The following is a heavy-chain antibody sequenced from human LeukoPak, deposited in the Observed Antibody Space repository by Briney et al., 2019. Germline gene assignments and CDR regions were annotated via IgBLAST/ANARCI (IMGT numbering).Heavy chain of an antibody. Sequence: GGSLRLSCAASGFTFISYWMSWVRQAPGKGLEWVANIKQDGREKYYVDFVKGRFTISRDNAKNSLYLQMNSLRAEDTAVYYCARDNPTYYDFWSGYYIPFYYYYYYMDVWGKGTTVTVSS. CDR3: ARDNPTYYDFWSGYYIPFYYYYYYMDV. D-gene: IGHD3-3*01. CDR1: GFTFISYW. CDR2: IKQDGREK. J-gene: IGHJ6*03. V-gene: IGHV3-7*01.